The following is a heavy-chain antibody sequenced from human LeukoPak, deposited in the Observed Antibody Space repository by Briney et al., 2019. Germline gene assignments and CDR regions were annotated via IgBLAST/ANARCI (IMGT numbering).Heavy chain of an antibody. V-gene: IGHV1-8*01. CDR3: ARGHNYYGMDV. Sequence: ASVKVSCKASGYTFTGYDISWVRQATGQGLEWMGWMNPTSGDTEYAQKFQGRITMTMSTSISTAYMELTSLRSEDTAVYYCARGHNYYGMDVWGQGTTVTVTS. CDR2: MNPTSGDT. CDR1: GYTFTGYD. J-gene: IGHJ6*02.